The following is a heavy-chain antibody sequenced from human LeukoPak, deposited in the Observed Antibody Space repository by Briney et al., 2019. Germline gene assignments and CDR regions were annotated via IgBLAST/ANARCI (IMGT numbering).Heavy chain of an antibody. CDR2: ISGSGGST. Sequence: ETLSLTCAVYGGSFSGYYWSWIRQPPGKGLEWISAISGSGGSTYYADSVKGRFTISRDNSKNTLYLQMNSLRAEDTAVYYCAKEDLSDIVVVVAALDYWGQGTLVTVSS. D-gene: IGHD2-15*01. J-gene: IGHJ4*02. V-gene: IGHV3-23*01. CDR3: AKEDLSDIVVVVAALDY. CDR1: GGSFSGYY.